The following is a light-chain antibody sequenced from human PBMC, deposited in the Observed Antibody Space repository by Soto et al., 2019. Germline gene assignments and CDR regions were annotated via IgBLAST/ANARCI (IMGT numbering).Light chain of an antibody. CDR2: AAS. Sequence: DIQMTQSPSSVSASVGDRFTITCRASQGISSWLAWYQQKPGKAPELLMFAASSLQSGVPSRFSGSGSGTEFILTISSVQPEDSATYYCQQTNSFPLTFGGGTKVDIK. V-gene: IGKV1D-12*01. J-gene: IGKJ4*01. CDR1: QGISSW. CDR3: QQTNSFPLT.